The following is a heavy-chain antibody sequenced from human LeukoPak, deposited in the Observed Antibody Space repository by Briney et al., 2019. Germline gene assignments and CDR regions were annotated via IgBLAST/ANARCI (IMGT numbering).Heavy chain of an antibody. V-gene: IGHV4-59*12. D-gene: IGHD3/OR15-3a*01. CDR1: GGSISSYY. CDR3: ARSGEDTSWTPDY. CDR2: IYYSGST. Sequence: SETLSLTCTVSGGSISSYYWSWIRQPPGKGLEWIGYIYYSGSTNYNPSLKSRVTISVDTSKNQFSLKLSSVTAADTAVYYCARSGEDTSWTPDYWGQGTLVTVSS. J-gene: IGHJ4*02.